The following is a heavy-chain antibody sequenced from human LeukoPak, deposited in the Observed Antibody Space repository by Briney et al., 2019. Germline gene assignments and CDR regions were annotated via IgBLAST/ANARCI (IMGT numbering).Heavy chain of an antibody. D-gene: IGHD3-22*01. V-gene: IGHV1-69*05. CDR1: GYTFTGYY. CDR2: IIPIFGTA. Sequence: SVKVSCKASGYTFTGYYMHWVRQAPGQGLEWMGGIIPIFGTANYAQKFQGRVTITTDESTSTAYMELSSLRSEDTAVYYCAREKGYYYDSSGYPRPDAFDIWGQGTMVTVSS. CDR3: AREKGYYYDSSGYPRPDAFDI. J-gene: IGHJ3*02.